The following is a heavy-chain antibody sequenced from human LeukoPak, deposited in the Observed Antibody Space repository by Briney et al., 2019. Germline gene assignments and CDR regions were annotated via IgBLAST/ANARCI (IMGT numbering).Heavy chain of an antibody. CDR2: ISSSSSYI. CDR1: GFTFSSYS. D-gene: IGHD3-22*01. Sequence: GGSLRLSCAASGFTFSSYSTNWVRQAPGKGLEWASSISSSSSYIYYADSVKGRFTISRDNAKNSLYLQMNSLRAEDTAVYYCARDIVGLHFDYWGQGTLVTVSS. J-gene: IGHJ4*02. CDR3: ARDIVGLHFDY. V-gene: IGHV3-21*01.